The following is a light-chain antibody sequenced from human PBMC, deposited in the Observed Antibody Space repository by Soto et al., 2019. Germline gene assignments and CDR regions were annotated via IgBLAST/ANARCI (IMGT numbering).Light chain of an antibody. Sequence: QSALTQPASVSGSPGQSITISCTGTSSDVGAYTSVSWYQQHPGKAPKLMIYEVSNRPSGVSNRFSGSKSANTASLTISGLKDEDEAHYYCTSYTSDNRSYVFGTGTKLTVL. CDR1: SSDVGAYTS. J-gene: IGLJ1*01. CDR2: EVS. V-gene: IGLV2-14*01. CDR3: TSYTSDNRSYV.